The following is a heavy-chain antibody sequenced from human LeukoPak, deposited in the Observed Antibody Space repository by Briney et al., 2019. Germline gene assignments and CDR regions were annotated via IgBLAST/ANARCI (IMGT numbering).Heavy chain of an antibody. CDR1: GFTFRSYS. J-gene: IGHJ3*02. Sequence: GGSLRLSCAASGFTFRSYSMNWVRQAPGKGLEWVSSINSDSNYIYYADSVQGRYTISRDNAKNSLYLQMNSLRAEDTAVYYCAVAYYYGSGDAFDIWGQGTKVTVSS. V-gene: IGHV3-21*01. D-gene: IGHD3-10*01. CDR2: INSDSNYI. CDR3: AVAYYYGSGDAFDI.